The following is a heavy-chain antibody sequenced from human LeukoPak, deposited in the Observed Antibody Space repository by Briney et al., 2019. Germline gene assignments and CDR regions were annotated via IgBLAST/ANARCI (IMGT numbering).Heavy chain of an antibody. J-gene: IGHJ4*02. V-gene: IGHV3-33*06. D-gene: IGHD3-22*01. CDR2: IWYDGSNK. Sequence: GGSLRLSCAPSGFTFSSYGMHWVRPAPGKGLEWVSVIWYDGSNKYYADSVKGRFTISRDNSKNTLYLQMNSLRAEDTAVYYCAKDNPKIAPRYYYDSSGYPLDYWGRGTLVTVSS. CDR3: AKDNPKIAPRYYYDSSGYPLDY. CDR1: GFTFSSYG.